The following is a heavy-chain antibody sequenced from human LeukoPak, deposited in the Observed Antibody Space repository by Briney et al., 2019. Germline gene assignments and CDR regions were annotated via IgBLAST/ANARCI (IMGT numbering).Heavy chain of an antibody. CDR1: GGSISSGGFY. Sequence: SQTLSLTCTVSGGSISSGGFYWSWIRQHPGKGLEWIGYIYYSGSTYYNPSLKSRVTISVDTSKNQFSLKLSSVTAADTAVYYCAASLSGYDYGFFDYWGQGTLVTVSS. CDR2: IYYSGST. CDR3: AASLSGYDYGFFDY. D-gene: IGHD5-12*01. V-gene: IGHV4-31*03. J-gene: IGHJ4*02.